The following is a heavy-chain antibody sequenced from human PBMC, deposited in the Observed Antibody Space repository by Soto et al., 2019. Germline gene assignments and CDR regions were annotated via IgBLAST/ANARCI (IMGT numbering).Heavy chain of an antibody. V-gene: IGHV3-23*01. D-gene: IGHD6-19*01. CDR1: GFTFSSYA. CDR3: AKNLIAVAGTTKSPLFPF. CDR2: ISGSGGST. J-gene: IGHJ3*01. Sequence: GGSLRLSCAASGFTFSSYAMSWVRQAPGKGLEWVSAISGSGGSTYYADSVKGRFTISRDNSKNTLYLQMNSLRAEDTAVYYCAKNLIAVAGTTKSPLFPFWGQGTMVTVSS.